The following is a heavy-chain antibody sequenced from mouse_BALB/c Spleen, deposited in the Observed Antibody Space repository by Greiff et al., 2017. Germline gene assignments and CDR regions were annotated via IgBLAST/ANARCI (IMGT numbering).Heavy chain of an antibody. J-gene: IGHJ4*01. CDR2: IWAGGST. CDR3: ARDRKNDYDVGLHAMDY. Sequence: VKLVESGPGLVAPSQSLSITCTVSGFSLTSYGVHWVRQPPGKGLEWLGVIWAGGSTNYNSALMSRLSISKDNSKSQVFLKMNSLQTDDTAMYYCARDRKNDYDVGLHAMDYWGQGTSVTVSS. V-gene: IGHV2-9*02. CDR1: GFSLTSYG. D-gene: IGHD2-4*01.